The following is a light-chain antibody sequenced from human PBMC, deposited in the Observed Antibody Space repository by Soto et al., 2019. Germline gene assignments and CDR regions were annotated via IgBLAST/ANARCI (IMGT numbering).Light chain of an antibody. CDR2: DVS. J-gene: IGLJ1*01. CDR3: SSYISSSTLNV. V-gene: IGLV2-14*01. Sequence: QSALTQPASVSGSPGQSITISCTGNSSDVGGYNYVSWYQQHPGKAPKLMIYDVSKRPSGVSNRFSGSKSGNTASLTISGLQAEDEADYYCSSYISSSTLNVFGTGTKLTVL. CDR1: SSDVGGYNY.